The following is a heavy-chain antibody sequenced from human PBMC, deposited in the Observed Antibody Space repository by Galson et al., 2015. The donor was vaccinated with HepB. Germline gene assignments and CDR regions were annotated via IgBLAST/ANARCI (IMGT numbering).Heavy chain of an antibody. J-gene: IGHJ6*03. CDR1: GGTFSNYF. CDR2: IIPIFSTA. D-gene: IGHD2-8*02. Sequence: SVKVSCKASGGTFSNYFITWVRQAPGQGLEWMGGIIPIFSTAKYAQKFQGRVTITADESTSTAYMELSSLKSEDTAVYYCARESRDIALVPPIRPNYFYFMDVWGKGTTVTVSS. V-gene: IGHV1-69*13. CDR3: ARESRDIALVPPIRPNYFYFMDV.